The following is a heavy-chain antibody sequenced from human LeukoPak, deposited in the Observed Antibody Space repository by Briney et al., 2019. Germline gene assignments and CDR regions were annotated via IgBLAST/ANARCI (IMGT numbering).Heavy chain of an antibody. CDR2: ISGGGADT. Sequence: PGGSLRLSCAASGFTFSNYAMSWVRQAPGKGLEWVAIISGGGADTYYADAVKGRFTISRDNSRNTLFLQMHSLRAEDTAVYYCAKGDTGLVRRYYFDLWGQGTLVIVSS. D-gene: IGHD5-18*01. CDR3: AKGDTGLVRRYYFDL. CDR1: GFTFSNYA. J-gene: IGHJ4*02. V-gene: IGHV3-23*01.